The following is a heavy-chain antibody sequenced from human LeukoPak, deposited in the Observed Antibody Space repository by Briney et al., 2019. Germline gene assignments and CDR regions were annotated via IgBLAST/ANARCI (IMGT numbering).Heavy chain of an antibody. J-gene: IGHJ4*02. V-gene: IGHV1-69*13. D-gene: IGHD3-22*01. CDR1: GGTFSTYA. Sequence: SVKVSCKASGGTFSTYAISWVRQAPGQGLEWMGGIIPIFGTANYEQKFQGRVTITEDESTSTAYMELSSLRSEDTAVYYCARADSSGYSDFDYWGQGTLVTVPS. CDR2: IIPIFGTA. CDR3: ARADSSGYSDFDY.